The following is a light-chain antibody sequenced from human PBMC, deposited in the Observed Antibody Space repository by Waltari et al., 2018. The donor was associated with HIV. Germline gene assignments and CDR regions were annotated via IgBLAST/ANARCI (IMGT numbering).Light chain of an antibody. J-gene: IGLJ3*02. CDR1: TSYTSDFTF. CDR3: SSYSARGFVV. V-gene: IGLV2-14*01. Sequence: HSALTQPASVSGSPGQSITLSCTGPTSYTSDFTFFSWYQQSPGRAPKLIIFEVYSRPSGISDRFSGSKSGVTASLTIAALRAEDEADYFCSSYSARGFVVFGGGTKVTVL. CDR2: EVY.